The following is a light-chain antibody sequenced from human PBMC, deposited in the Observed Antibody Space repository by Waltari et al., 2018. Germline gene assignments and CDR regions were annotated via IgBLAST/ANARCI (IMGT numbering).Light chain of an antibody. V-gene: IGLV1-47*01. CDR3: AAWDDSAYV. Sequence: QSVLTQPPSASGTPEQRVTISCSGSSSNIGSNYVNWYQQFPGPAPKLLIYRNNQRPSGVPDRFSGSKSGTSASLAISGLRSEDEADYYCAAWDDSAYVFGTGTKVTVL. CDR1: SSNIGSNY. J-gene: IGLJ1*01. CDR2: RNN.